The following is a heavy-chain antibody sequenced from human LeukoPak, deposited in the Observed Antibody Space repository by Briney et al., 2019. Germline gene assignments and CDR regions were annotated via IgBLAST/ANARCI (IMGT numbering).Heavy chain of an antibody. CDR2: IYPRDSRT. V-gene: IGHV5-51*01. J-gene: IGHJ4*02. Sequence: GESLNTSCKGSGYSFSSYWIAWVRQLPGRGLEWMGVIYPRDSRTTYSPSFQDQVTISADKSINTSYLQCTSLKASDTAMYYWARHLSVITSGHNTWGPGTLVTVSP. D-gene: IGHD3-22*01. CDR1: GYSFSSYW. CDR3: ARHLSVITSGHNT.